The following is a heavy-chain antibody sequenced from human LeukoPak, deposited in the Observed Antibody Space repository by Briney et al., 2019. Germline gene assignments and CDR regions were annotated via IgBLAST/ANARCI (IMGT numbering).Heavy chain of an antibody. Sequence: SETLSLTCSVSGVSISSYFWSWIRQAPGKGLEWVGYALYTGSTEYNPALKSRVTISLDTSNNQFSLRLGSVTAADTAVYYCARDNGYSYGIDYWGQGRLVTVSP. D-gene: IGHD5-18*01. CDR2: ALYTGST. CDR1: GVSISSYF. V-gene: IGHV4-59*01. J-gene: IGHJ4*02. CDR3: ARDNGYSYGIDY.